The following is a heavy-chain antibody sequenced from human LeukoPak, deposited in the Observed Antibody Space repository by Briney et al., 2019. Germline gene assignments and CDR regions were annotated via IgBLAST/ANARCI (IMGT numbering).Heavy chain of an antibody. CDR3: ARVGKQWLVLRGWFDP. V-gene: IGHV4-34*01. J-gene: IGHJ5*02. D-gene: IGHD6-19*01. CDR1: GGSISSYY. CDR2: INHSGST. Sequence: NPSETLSLTCTVSGGSISSYYWSWIRQPPGKGLEWIGEINHSGSTNYNPSLKSRVTISVDTSKNQSSLKLSSVTAADTAVYYCARVGKQWLVLRGWFDPWGQGTLVTVSS.